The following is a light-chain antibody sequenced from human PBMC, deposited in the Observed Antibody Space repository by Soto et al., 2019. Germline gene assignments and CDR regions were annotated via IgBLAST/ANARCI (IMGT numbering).Light chain of an antibody. CDR3: ASYAGNDIVL. V-gene: IGLV2-8*01. CDR2: EVY. J-gene: IGLJ2*01. CDR1: SSDVGSYGY. Sequence: QSALTQPPSASGSPGQSVTISCTGTSSDVGSYGYVSWYQQHSGKAPKLMFYEVYKRPSGVPDRFSGSRSGNTASLTVSGLQSEDEANYYCASYAGNDIVLFGGGTKLTVL.